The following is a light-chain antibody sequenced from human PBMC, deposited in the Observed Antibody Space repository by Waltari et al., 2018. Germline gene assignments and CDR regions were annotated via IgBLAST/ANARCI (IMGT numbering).Light chain of an antibody. J-gene: IGLJ3*02. CDR1: SSAVGGYNY. V-gene: IGLV2-8*01. Sequence: QSALTQPPSASGSPGQSVTISCPGTSSAVGGYNYVSWYQQHPGKAPKLMIFEVSKRPSGVPDRFSGSKSGNTASLTVSGLQADDEAHYYCSSYAGSNNWVFGGGTKLTVL. CDR3: SSYAGSNNWV. CDR2: EVS.